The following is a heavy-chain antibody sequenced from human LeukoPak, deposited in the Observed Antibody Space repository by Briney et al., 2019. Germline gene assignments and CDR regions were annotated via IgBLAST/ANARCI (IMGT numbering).Heavy chain of an antibody. Sequence: ASVKVSCKASGYTFTSYYMHWVRQAPGQGLEWMGIINPSSGSTNYAQKFQGRVTITADKSTSTAYMELSSLRSEDTAVYYCARDNRGIAARPSWFDPWGQGTLVTVSS. CDR2: INPSSGST. J-gene: IGHJ5*02. CDR1: GYTFTSYY. CDR3: ARDNRGIAARPSWFDP. D-gene: IGHD6-6*01. V-gene: IGHV1-46*01.